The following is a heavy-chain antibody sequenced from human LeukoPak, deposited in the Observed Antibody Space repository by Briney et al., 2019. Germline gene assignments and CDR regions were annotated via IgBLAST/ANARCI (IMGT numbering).Heavy chain of an antibody. CDR3: ARDRSEFDY. CDR1: GGSISNYY. CDR2: IYYSGST. Sequence: SETLSLTCTVSGGSISNYYWSWIRQPPGKGLEWIGYIYYSGSTNYNPSLKSRVIISVVTSKNQFSLKLSSVTAADTAVYYCARDRSEFDYWGQGTLVTVSS. J-gene: IGHJ4*02. V-gene: IGHV4-59*01.